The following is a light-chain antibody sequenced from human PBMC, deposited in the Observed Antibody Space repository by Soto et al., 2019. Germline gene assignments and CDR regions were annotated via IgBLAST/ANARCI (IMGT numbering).Light chain of an antibody. CDR2: DVS. V-gene: IGLV2-18*02. CDR1: SSDVGTYNR. Sequence: QSALTQPPSVSGSPGQSVAISCTGTSSDVGTYNRVSWYQQPPGTAPRLMIYDVSNRPSGVPDRFSGSKSGNTASLTISGXXXXXXXDYYCSSYTSTSTYVFGTGTKVTVL. J-gene: IGLJ1*01. CDR3: SSYTSTSTYV.